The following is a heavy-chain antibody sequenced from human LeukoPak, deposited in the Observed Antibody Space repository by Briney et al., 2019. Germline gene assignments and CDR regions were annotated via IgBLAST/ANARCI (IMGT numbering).Heavy chain of an antibody. CDR2: IIPILGIA. V-gene: IGHV1-69*02. CDR1: GGTFSSYT. D-gene: IGHD2-2*01. J-gene: IGHJ3*02. CDR3: ARRKGYCGSTSCPHDAFDI. Sequence: SVKVSCKASGGTFSSYTISWVRQAPGQGLEWMGRIIPILGIANYAQKFQGRVTITADKSTSTAYMELSSLRSEDTAVYYCARRKGYCGSTSCPHDAFDIWGQGTMVTVSS.